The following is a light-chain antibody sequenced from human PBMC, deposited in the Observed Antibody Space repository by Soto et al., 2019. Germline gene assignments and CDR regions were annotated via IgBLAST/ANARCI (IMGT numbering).Light chain of an antibody. Sequence: EIVLTQSPGTLSLSPGERATLSCRSSQSVSSDYLAWYQHKPGQAPRLLIFAASSRATGLPDRFSATGSGTEFNLTISRLESEDFAVYYCQQYGSSPYTFGQGTKLEIK. CDR1: QSVSSDY. CDR3: QQYGSSPYT. CDR2: AAS. V-gene: IGKV3-20*01. J-gene: IGKJ2*01.